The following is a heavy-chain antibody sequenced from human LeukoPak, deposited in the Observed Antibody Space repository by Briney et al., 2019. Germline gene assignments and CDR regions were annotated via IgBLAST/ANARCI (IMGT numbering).Heavy chain of an antibody. J-gene: IGHJ3*02. CDR3: AKDTAPFYDSSGFRAFDI. D-gene: IGHD3-22*01. CDR2: ISSSSSYI. V-gene: IGHV3-21*04. Sequence: GGSLRLSCAASGFTFSSYSMNWVRQAPGKGLEWVSSISSSSSYIYYADSVKGRFTISRDNAKNSLYLQMNSLRAEDMALYYCAKDTAPFYDSSGFRAFDIWGQGTMVTVSS. CDR1: GFTFSSYS.